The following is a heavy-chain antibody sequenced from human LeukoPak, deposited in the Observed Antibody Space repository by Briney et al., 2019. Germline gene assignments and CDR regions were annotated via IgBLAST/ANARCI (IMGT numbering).Heavy chain of an antibody. J-gene: IGHJ4*02. CDR3: AKDFISYSSVSFFDY. CDR1: GFTFSSYD. D-gene: IGHD6-19*01. Sequence: PGGSLSLSCAASGFTFSSYDMSWVRQAPGKGLEWVSAISGDGGSTYYADSVKGRFTISRDNSKNTLYLQMNSLRAEDTAVYYCAKDFISYSSVSFFDYWGQGALVTVSS. CDR2: ISGDGGST. V-gene: IGHV3-23*01.